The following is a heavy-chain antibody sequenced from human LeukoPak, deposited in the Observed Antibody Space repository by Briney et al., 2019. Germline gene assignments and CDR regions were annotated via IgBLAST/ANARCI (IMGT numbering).Heavy chain of an antibody. CDR3: AKTWFGELLYGPWDYYYMDV. V-gene: IGHV3-23*01. CDR2: ISGSGGST. Sequence: PGGSLRLSCAASGFTFSSYGMSWVRQAPGKGVEWVSAISGSGGSTYYADSVKGRFTISRDNSKNTLYLQMNSLRAEDTAAYYCAKTWFGELLYGPWDYYYMDVWGKGTTVTISS. CDR1: GFTFSSYG. J-gene: IGHJ6*03. D-gene: IGHD3-10*01.